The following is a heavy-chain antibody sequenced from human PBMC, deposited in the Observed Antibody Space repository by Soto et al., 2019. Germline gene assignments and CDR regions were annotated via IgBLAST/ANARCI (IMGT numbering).Heavy chain of an antibody. J-gene: IGHJ4*02. V-gene: IGHV1-69*02. CDR3: ARSYYSGSTRYYFDY. CDR1: GGTFSSYT. D-gene: IGHD3-10*01. Sequence: QVQLVQSGAEVKKPGSSVKVSCKASGGTFSSYTISWVRQAPGQGLEWMGRIIPILGIANYAQKFQGRVTITADKSTSTAYRELSSLRSEDTAVYYCARSYYSGSTRYYFDYWGQGTLVTVSS. CDR2: IIPILGIA.